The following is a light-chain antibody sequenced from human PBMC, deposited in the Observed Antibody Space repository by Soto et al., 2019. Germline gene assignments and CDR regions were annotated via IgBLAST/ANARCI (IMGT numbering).Light chain of an antibody. CDR1: SSDVGSYNY. J-gene: IGLJ1*01. Sequence: ALTQPASVSGSPGQSITISCTGTSSDVGSYNYVSWYQQHPGKAPKLMIYEVSDRPSGISSRFSGSKSGSTASLTISGLQTEDEADYYCTSYTTIGTLDLFGTGTKVTVL. CDR3: TSYTTIGTLDL. CDR2: EVS. V-gene: IGLV2-14*01.